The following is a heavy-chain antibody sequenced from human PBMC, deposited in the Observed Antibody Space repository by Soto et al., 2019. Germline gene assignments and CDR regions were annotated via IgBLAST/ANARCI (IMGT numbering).Heavy chain of an antibody. CDR2: IYFSGGT. D-gene: IGHD6-13*01. CDR1: GGSISNYY. V-gene: IGHV4-59*12. J-gene: IGHJ4*02. CDR3: ARESRSWYGSIWDY. Sequence: SETLSLTWTVSGGSISNYYWSWIRQPPGKGLEWIGYIYFSGGTNYNPSLKSRVTISVDTSKNQFSLKLSSVTAADTAVYYCARESRSWYGSIWDYWGQGTLVTVSS.